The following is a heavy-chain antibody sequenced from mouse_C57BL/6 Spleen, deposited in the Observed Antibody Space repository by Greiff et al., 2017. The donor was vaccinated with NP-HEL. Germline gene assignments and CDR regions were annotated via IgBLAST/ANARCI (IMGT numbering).Heavy chain of an antibody. Sequence: QVQLQQPGAELVRPGTSVKLSCKASGYTFTSYWMHWVKQRPGQGLEWIGVIDPSDSYTNYNQKFKGKATLTVDTSSSTAYMQLRSLTSEDSAVYYCARSNYGSSRAWFAYWGQGTLVTVSA. CDR3: ARSNYGSSRAWFAY. V-gene: IGHV1-59*01. CDR1: GYTFTSYW. J-gene: IGHJ3*01. D-gene: IGHD1-1*01. CDR2: IDPSDSYT.